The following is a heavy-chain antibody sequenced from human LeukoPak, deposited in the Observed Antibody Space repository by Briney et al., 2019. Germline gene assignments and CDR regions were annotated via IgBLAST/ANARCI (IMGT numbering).Heavy chain of an antibody. CDR2: IYHSETT. CDR1: GASISSSNW. D-gene: IGHD2-8*01. CDR3: ATLREWFDY. J-gene: IGHJ4*02. V-gene: IGHV4-4*02. Sequence: SGTLSLTCTVSGASISSSNWWSWVRQPPGKGLEWIGEIYHSETTNYNPSLKSRVTIPVDKSKNQFSLKLSSVTAADTAVYYCATLREWFDYWGQGTLVTVSP.